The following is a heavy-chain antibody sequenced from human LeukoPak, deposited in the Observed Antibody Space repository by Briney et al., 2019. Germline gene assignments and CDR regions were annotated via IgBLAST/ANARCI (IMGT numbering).Heavy chain of an antibody. J-gene: IGHJ5*02. D-gene: IGHD1-26*01. CDR1: GFTFSSYA. Sequence: GGSLRLSCAASGFTFSSYAMSWVRQAPGKGLEWVSAISGSGGSTYYADSVKGRFTISRDNSKNTLYLQMNSLRAEDTAVYYCANLGGDLQHLVGAHRFDPWGQGTLVTVSS. V-gene: IGHV3-23*01. CDR3: ANLGGDLQHLVGAHRFDP. CDR2: ISGSGGST.